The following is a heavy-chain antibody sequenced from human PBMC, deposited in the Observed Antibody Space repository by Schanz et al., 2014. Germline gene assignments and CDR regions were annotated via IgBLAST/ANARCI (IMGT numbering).Heavy chain of an antibody. V-gene: IGHV3-23*04. J-gene: IGHJ2*01. D-gene: IGHD2-21*02. CDR1: GFAFSSYA. Sequence: EVQLVESGGGLVQPGGSLRLSCLASGFAFSSYAMSWVRQAPGKGLEWVSAISGGGGTTYYADSVKGRFTISRDNSRSTMYLQMNSLRAEDTAVYFCAKDLGVDCGDGCFNWYFDLWGRGTLVTVSS. CDR2: ISGGGGTT. CDR3: AKDLGVDCGDGCFNWYFDL.